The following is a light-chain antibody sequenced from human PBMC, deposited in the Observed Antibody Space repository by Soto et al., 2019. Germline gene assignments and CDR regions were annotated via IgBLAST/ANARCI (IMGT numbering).Light chain of an antibody. J-gene: IGLJ2*01. CDR3: QSYDSSLSAVV. CDR2: GNS. Sequence: QSVLTQPPSVSGAPGQRVTISCTGSTSNIGAVYDVHWYQQLPGKAPKLLIFGNSNRPSGVPDRFSGSKSATSASLAITGLQAEDEADYYCQSYDSSLSAVVFGGGTKLTVL. V-gene: IGLV1-40*01. CDR1: TSNIGAVYD.